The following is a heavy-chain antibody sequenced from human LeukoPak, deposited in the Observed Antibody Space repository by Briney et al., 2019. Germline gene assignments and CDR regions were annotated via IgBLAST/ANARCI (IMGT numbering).Heavy chain of an antibody. J-gene: IGHJ4*02. CDR2: IYTSGST. CDR3: ATTLKGSDRFDFDY. V-gene: IGHV4-61*02. CDR1: GGSISSGSYY. Sequence: SQTLSLTCTVSGGSISSGSYYWSWIRQPAGKGLEWIGRIYTSGSTNYNPSLKSRVTISVDTSKNQFSLKLSSVTAADTAVYYCATTLKGSDRFDFDYWGQGTLVTVSS.